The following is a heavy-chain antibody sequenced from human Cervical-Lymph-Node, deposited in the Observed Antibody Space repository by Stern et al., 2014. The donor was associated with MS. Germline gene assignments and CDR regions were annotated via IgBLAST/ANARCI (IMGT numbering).Heavy chain of an antibody. CDR2: VWNDGSKE. CDR1: GLTFRTPV. Sequence: QVQLGESGGGVVQPGRPLGLPWAGSGLTFRTPVLNGVRQAPAKERGGVAVVWNDGSKEHFTESVKGRFSTSRDTAKNTLHLQMSSLRAEDTAVYFCATSTASDAFDIWGQGTLVTVSS. D-gene: IGHD2/OR15-2a*01. V-gene: IGHV3-33*01. CDR3: ATSTASDAFDI. J-gene: IGHJ3*02.